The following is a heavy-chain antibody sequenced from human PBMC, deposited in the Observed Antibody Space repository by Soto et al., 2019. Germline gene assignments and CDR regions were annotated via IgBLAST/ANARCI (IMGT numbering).Heavy chain of an antibody. D-gene: IGHD2-15*01. J-gene: IGHJ5*02. CDR3: AKDLILTTFLPQNWFDP. V-gene: IGHV3-23*01. CDR1: GFTFSSYA. CDR2: ISASGGFT. Sequence: PGGSLRLSCAASGFTFSSYAMSWVRQAPGKGLEWVSGISASGGFTYSADSVKGRFTISRDNSKNTLYLQMNSLRAEDTAVYYCAKDLILTTFLPQNWFDPWGQGTLVTVSS.